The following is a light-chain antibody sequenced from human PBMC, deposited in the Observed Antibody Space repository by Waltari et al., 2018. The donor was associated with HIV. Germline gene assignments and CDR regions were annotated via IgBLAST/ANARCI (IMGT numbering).Light chain of an antibody. V-gene: IGKV2-28*01. CDR2: LTS. CDR3: MQALQRPLT. Sequence: DIVMTQSPPALVVTPGETASITCRSSRSLLETNGFHFLQWYVQKSGQSPQLLIYLTSRRASGVPDRFSGSGSGTDFTLRISRVEAEDVGVYYCMQALQRPLTFGGGTKVEI. CDR1: RSLLETNGFHF. J-gene: IGKJ4*01.